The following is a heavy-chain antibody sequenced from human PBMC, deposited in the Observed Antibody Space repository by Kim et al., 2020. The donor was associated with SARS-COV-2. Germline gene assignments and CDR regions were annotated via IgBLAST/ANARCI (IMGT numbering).Heavy chain of an antibody. CDR3: ARGGSGSYSNWFDP. Sequence: GGSLRLSCAASGFTFSSYDMHWVRQATGKGLEWVSAIGTAGDTYYPGSVKGRFTISRENAKNSLYLQMNSLRAGDTAVYYCARGGSGSYSNWFDPWGQGTLVTVSS. J-gene: IGHJ5*02. CDR2: IGTAGDT. D-gene: IGHD3-10*01. V-gene: IGHV3-13*01. CDR1: GFTFSSYD.